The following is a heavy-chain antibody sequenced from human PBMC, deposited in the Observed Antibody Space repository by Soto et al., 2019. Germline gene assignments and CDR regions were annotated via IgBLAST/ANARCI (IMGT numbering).Heavy chain of an antibody. V-gene: IGHV3-23*04. J-gene: IGHJ6*03. CDR2: ISGGGGGR. Sequence: VHLVESGGGLVQPGGSLRLSCAASGFTFGSYAMTWVRQAPGTGLEWVSGISGGGGGRYYSDSVEARFTISRDNPKNLLYLQMNTWRAEDTAAYFCARVRFPSAPRRPHDYYFRDVGGNGTTITVSS. CDR1: GFTFGSYA. CDR3: ARVRFPSAPRRPHDYYFRDV.